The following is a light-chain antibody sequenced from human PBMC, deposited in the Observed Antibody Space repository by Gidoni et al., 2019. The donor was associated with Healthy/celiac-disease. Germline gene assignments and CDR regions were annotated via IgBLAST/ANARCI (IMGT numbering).Light chain of an antibody. CDR2: DAS. J-gene: IGKJ2*03. CDR3: QQYDNLPC. CDR1: QDISNY. Sequence: DIQIIQSPSSLSASVGDRVTITCQASQDISNYLNWYQQKPGKAPKLLIYDASNLETGVPSRFSGSGSGTDFTFTISSLQPEDIATYYCQQYDNLPCFGQGTKLEIK. V-gene: IGKV1-33*01.